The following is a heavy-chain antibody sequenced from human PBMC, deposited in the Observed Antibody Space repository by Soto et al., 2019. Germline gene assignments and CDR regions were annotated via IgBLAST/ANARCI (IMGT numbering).Heavy chain of an antibody. V-gene: IGHV4-34*12. Sequence: QVHLQQWGAGLLKPSGTLSLTCAVSGGSFTEAYWTWVRQSPGRGLEWIGEVFHAGNTNYNPSLKRRVTLSLATAKTQFSLRLTSVTAADSAVYYCARAPRELLAEGPLFLYYYYGFDVWGQGTTVIVSS. CDR2: VFHAGNT. CDR3: ARAPRELLAEGPLFLYYYYGFDV. D-gene: IGHD1-7*01. J-gene: IGHJ6*02. CDR1: GGSFTEAY.